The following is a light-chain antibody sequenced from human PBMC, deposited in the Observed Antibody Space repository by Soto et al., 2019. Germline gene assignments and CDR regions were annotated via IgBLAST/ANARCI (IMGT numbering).Light chain of an antibody. CDR1: QGVSANS. J-gene: IGKJ3*01. Sequence: EIVLTQSPGTLSLSPGDRATLSCRASQGVSANSLAWYQHKVGQAPRLLIYGAFSRATGIPDRFSGNGSETAFTLTISRLEPEDFAVYFCHQYGSAPFTFGPGTKVHI. CDR3: HQYGSAPFT. V-gene: IGKV3-20*01. CDR2: GAF.